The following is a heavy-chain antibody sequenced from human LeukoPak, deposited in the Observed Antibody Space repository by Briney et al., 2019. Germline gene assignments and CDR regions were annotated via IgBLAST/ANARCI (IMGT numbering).Heavy chain of an antibody. D-gene: IGHD1-26*01. J-gene: IGHJ3*01. Sequence: GESLQISCKVSGSRFTSYCIGWVRQMPGKGLEWMGIIYPGDSGPTYSPSFQGQVTISVDKSISTAYLQWSSLQASDTAMYYCGMSGDRVPLQDDVFDVWGQGTMVTVST. CDR2: IYPGDSGP. CDR1: GSRFTSYC. CDR3: GMSGDRVPLQDDVFDV. V-gene: IGHV5-51*01.